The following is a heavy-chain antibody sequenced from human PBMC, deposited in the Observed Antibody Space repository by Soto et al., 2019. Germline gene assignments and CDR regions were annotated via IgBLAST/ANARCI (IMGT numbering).Heavy chain of an antibody. V-gene: IGHV5-51*01. J-gene: IGHJ4*02. CDR1: GYGFSSSW. D-gene: IGHD1-7*01. CDR2: MFPWTSDT. Sequence: GESLKISCQASGYGFSSSWIGWVRQMPGEGLEWMGLMFPWTSDTRYSPSFQGHVSISVDRSTGTGYLQWNSLKASDTAMYYCVTTRDGTTFFPHWGQGTPVTVSS. CDR3: VTTRDGTTFFPH.